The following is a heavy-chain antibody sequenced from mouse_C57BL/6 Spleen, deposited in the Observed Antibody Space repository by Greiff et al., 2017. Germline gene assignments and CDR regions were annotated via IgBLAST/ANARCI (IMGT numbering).Heavy chain of an antibody. Sequence: VQLQQSGPELVKPGASVKISCKASGYAFSSSWMNWVKQRPGKGLEWIGRIYPGDGDTSYNGKFKGKATLTADKSSSTAYMQLSSLTSEDSAVYFCARSYYDYYFDYWGQGTTLTVSS. CDR1: GYAFSSSW. CDR2: IYPGDGDT. J-gene: IGHJ2*01. V-gene: IGHV1-82*01. CDR3: ARSYYDYYFDY. D-gene: IGHD2-4*01.